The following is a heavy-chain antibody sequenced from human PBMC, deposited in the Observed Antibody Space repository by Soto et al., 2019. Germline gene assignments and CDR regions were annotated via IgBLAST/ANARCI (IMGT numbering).Heavy chain of an antibody. D-gene: IGHD5-12*01. J-gene: IGHJ6*02. Sequence: PGGSLRLSCAASGFTFSSYSMNWVRQAPGKGLEWVSSISSSSSYIYYADSVKGRFTISRDNAKNSLYLQMNSLRAEDTAVYYCARDSYGYSGYDDYYYYGMAVWGQGTTVTVSS. CDR3: ARDSYGYSGYDDYYYYGMAV. V-gene: IGHV3-21*01. CDR2: ISSSSSYI. CDR1: GFTFSSYS.